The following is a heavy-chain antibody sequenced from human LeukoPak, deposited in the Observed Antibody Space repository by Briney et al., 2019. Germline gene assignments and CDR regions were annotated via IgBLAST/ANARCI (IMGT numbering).Heavy chain of an antibody. Sequence: GGSLRLSCAASGFTFDDYTMHWVRQAPGKGLEWVSLISWDGGSTYYADSVKGRFTISRDNSKNSLYLQMNSLRTEDTALYYCAKALSPGNYVGYYFDYWGQGTLVTVSS. CDR3: AKALSPGNYVGYYFDY. V-gene: IGHV3-43*01. CDR2: ISWDGGST. D-gene: IGHD4-11*01. J-gene: IGHJ4*02. CDR1: GFTFDDYT.